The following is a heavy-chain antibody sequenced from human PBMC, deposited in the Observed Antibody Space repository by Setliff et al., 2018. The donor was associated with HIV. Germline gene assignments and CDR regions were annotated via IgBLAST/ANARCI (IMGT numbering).Heavy chain of an antibody. Sequence: PSETLSLTCTVSGGSVSTSSYSWGWIRQPPEKGLEWIGTIYHTGKTYYNSSLNGRVTIAVDTSKDQFSLNLSTVTAADTAVYYCGRVAGYCAPSRCYGYNAFDIWGPGTMVTVS. CDR3: GRVAGYCAPSRCYGYNAFDI. J-gene: IGHJ3*02. D-gene: IGHD2-15*01. V-gene: IGHV4-39*01. CDR2: IYHTGKT. CDR1: GGSVSTSSYS.